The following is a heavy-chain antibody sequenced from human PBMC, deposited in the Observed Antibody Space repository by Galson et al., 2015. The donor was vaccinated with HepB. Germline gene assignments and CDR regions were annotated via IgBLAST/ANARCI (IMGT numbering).Heavy chain of an antibody. V-gene: IGHV1-2*06. Sequence: VKVSCKASGYTFTGYYIHWVRQAPGQGLEWMGRINPNSGGTNYAQKFQGRVTMTRDTSISTAYMELSRLRSDDTAVYYCARVYSGSSYYFDYWGQGTLVTVSS. CDR2: INPNSGGT. CDR3: ARVYSGSSYYFDY. J-gene: IGHJ4*02. D-gene: IGHD5-12*01. CDR1: GYTFTGYY.